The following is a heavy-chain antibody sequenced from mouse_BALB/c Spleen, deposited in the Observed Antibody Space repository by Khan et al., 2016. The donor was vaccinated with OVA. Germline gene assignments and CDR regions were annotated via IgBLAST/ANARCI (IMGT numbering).Heavy chain of an antibody. CDR1: GYTFTEYT. Sequence: VQLKQSGPELVKPGAAVKISCKTSGYTFTEYTLHWVKRSHGKSLEWIGVINPKNGITSYNQKFKGKATLTVDKSSSTAYMEFRSLTSEDSGVYYCARDAGRYWGQGTSVTVSS. D-gene: IGHD3-3*01. CDR2: INPKNGIT. J-gene: IGHJ4*01. CDR3: ARDAGRY. V-gene: IGHV1-18*01.